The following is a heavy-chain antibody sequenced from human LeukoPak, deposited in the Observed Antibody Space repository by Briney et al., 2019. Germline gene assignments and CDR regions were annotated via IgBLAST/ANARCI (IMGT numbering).Heavy chain of an antibody. Sequence: ASVKVSCKASGYTFTSYYMHWVRQAPGKGLEWMGGFDPEDGETIYAQKFQGRVTMTEDTSTDTAYMELSSLRSEDTAVYYCATAKGGSYEPFDYWGQGTLVTVSS. CDR1: GYTFTSYY. CDR2: FDPEDGET. D-gene: IGHD1-26*01. V-gene: IGHV1-24*01. CDR3: ATAKGGSYEPFDY. J-gene: IGHJ4*02.